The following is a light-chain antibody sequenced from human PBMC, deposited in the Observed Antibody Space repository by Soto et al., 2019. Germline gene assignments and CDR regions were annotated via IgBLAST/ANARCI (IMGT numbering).Light chain of an antibody. CDR3: LQRGDWPPLT. V-gene: IGKV3-11*01. CDR1: QSVGSS. Sequence: IVLTQSPATLSLSPGERATLSCRASQSVGSSLAWYQQKPGQAPRLLIYDASNRATGIPARFSGSGSGTDFTLTISSLESEDFAVYYCLQRGDWPPLTFGQGTKV. J-gene: IGKJ1*01. CDR2: DAS.